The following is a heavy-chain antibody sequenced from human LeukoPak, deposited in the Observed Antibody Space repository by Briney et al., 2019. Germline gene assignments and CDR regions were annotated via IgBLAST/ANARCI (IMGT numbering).Heavy chain of an antibody. CDR3: ARSPRYSFWEDY. CDR1: GGSFSGYY. J-gene: IGHJ4*02. CDR2: INHRGST. Sequence: SETLSLTCVVYGGSFSGYYWNWIRQSPGKGLEWIGEINHRGSTNYNPSLKRRVTISLDTSKNQFSLKLSSVTAADTAVYYCARSPRYSFWEDYWGQGTLVTVSS. V-gene: IGHV4-34*01. D-gene: IGHD6-13*01.